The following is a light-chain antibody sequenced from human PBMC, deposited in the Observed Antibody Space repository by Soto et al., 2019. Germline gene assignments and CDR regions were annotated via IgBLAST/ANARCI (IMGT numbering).Light chain of an antibody. V-gene: IGLV2-23*01. J-gene: IGLJ2*01. CDR1: SNDVGGYNL. Sequence: QSALTQPASVSGSPGQSITISCTGTSNDVGGYNLVSWYQQHPGKAPKLMIYEGSKRPSGVCNRFSGSKSGNTASLTISGLQAEDEADYYCWSYAGSSTVVFGGGTKVTVL. CDR2: EGS. CDR3: WSYAGSSTVV.